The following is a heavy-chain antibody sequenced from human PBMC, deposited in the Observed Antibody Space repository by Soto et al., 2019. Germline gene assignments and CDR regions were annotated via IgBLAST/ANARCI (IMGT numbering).Heavy chain of an antibody. CDR2: MYHSGSF. CDR3: ARGGYCTGGICYYYYGLDV. J-gene: IGHJ6*02. V-gene: IGHV4-30-2*01. Sequence: SETLSLTGVVSGGSISSAGYSWSWVRQPQGKGLEWIGYMYHSGSFYYKPSLKSRVTISIDKSKNQFSLKLSSVTAADTAVYYCARGGYCTGGICYYYYGLDVWGQGITVTVSS. D-gene: IGHD2-8*02. CDR1: GGSISSAGYS.